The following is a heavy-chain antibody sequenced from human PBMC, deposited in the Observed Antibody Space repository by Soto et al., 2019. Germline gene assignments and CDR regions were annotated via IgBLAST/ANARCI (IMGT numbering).Heavy chain of an antibody. V-gene: IGHV1-69*02. CDR1: GGTFTSQT. J-gene: IGHJ6*02. D-gene: IGHD5-12*01. Sequence: QVQLVQSGAEVKKSGSSVKVSCKASGGTFTSQTINWVRQAPGQGLEWRGRIMPILGMGDYAQKFQGRVTIIADKATSTAYMEVSRLTSEDTAVYYCARSGAVATTEGYYYVGLDVWGQGTTVIVSS. CDR2: IMPILGMG. CDR3: ARSGAVATTEGYYYVGLDV.